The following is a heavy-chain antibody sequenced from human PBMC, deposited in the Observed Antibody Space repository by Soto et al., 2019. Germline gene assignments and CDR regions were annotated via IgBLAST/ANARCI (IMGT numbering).Heavy chain of an antibody. CDR1: GFTFSSYG. CDR2: ISYDGSNK. J-gene: IGHJ4*02. CDR3: AKGGTGYCSGGSCYDLDY. Sequence: QVQLVESGGGVVQPGRSLRLSCAASGFTFSSYGMHWVRQAPGKGLEWVAVISYDGSNKYYADSVKGRFTISRDNSKNMLYLQMNSLRAEDTAVYYCAKGGTGYCSGGSCYDLDYWGQGTLVTVSS. V-gene: IGHV3-30*18. D-gene: IGHD2-15*01.